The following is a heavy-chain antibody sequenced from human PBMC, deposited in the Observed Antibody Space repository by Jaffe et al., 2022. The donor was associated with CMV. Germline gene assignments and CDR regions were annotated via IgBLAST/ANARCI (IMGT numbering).Heavy chain of an antibody. Sequence: QLQLQESGPGLVKPSETLSLTCTVSGGSISSSSYYWGWIRQPPGKGLEWIGSIYYSGSTYYNPSLKSRVTISVDTSKNQFSLKLSSVTAADTAVYYCAAYSGYDITPSSFDYWGQGTLVTVSS. J-gene: IGHJ4*02. CDR2: IYYSGST. CDR3: AAYSGYDITPSSFDY. V-gene: IGHV4-39*01. D-gene: IGHD5-12*01. CDR1: GGSISSSSYY.